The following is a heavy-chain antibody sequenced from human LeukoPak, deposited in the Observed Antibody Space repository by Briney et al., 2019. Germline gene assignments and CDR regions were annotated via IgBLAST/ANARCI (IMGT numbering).Heavy chain of an antibody. CDR3: AY. V-gene: IGHV3-23*01. CDR1: GFAFGTYA. J-gene: IGHJ4*02. Sequence: GGSLRLSCAGSGFAFGTYAMSWVRQAPGMGLEWVSSISANGQATYYADSVEGRFTISRDNSKSTLYLQLNSLRAEDTATYRLAYWGQGTLVTVSS. CDR2: ISANGQAT.